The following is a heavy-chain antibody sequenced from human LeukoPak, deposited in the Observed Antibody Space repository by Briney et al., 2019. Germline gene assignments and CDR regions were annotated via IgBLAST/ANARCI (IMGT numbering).Heavy chain of an antibody. D-gene: IGHD3-22*01. Sequence: GGSLRLSCAASGFTIIKYWMSWVRQAPGKGLEWVANINQGGSEKDCVDSVKGRFTISRDNAKNSLFLQMNSLRAEDTALYYCVPHYFDSSGYHHGYWGQGTLVTVSS. V-gene: IGHV3-7*01. J-gene: IGHJ4*02. CDR3: VPHYFDSSGYHHGY. CDR2: INQGGSEK. CDR1: GFTIIKYW.